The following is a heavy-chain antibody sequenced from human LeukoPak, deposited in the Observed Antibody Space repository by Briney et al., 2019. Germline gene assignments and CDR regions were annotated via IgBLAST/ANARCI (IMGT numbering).Heavy chain of an antibody. J-gene: IGHJ4*02. CDR2: INHSGST. V-gene: IGHV4-34*01. Sequence: SETLSLTCAVYGGSFSGYYWSWIRQPPGKGLEWIGEINHSGSTNYNPSLKSRVTISVDTSKNQFSLKLSFVTAADTAVYYCARGSRRSITMVRGVNPYYFDYWGQGTLVTVSS. CDR3: ARGSRRSITMVRGVNPYYFDY. CDR1: GGSFSGYY. D-gene: IGHD3-10*01.